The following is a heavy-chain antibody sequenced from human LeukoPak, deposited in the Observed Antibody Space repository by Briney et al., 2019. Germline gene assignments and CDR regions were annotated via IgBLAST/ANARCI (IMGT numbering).Heavy chain of an antibody. D-gene: IGHD2-2*01. J-gene: IGHJ1*01. V-gene: IGHV3-23*01. CDR2: ISGSGGST. CDR1: GFTFSSYA. Sequence: GGSLRLSCVASGFTFSSYAMSWVRQAPGKGLEWVSAISGSGGSTYYADSVKGHFTISRDNSKNTRYQQMNSLRAEETSVYYCAKRGLWCSSTSGALNVQHWGQGTLVTVSS. CDR3: AKRGLWCSSTSGALNVQH.